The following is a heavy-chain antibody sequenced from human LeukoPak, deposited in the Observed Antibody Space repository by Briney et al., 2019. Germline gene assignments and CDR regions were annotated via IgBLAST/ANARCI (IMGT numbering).Heavy chain of an antibody. CDR3: TKELHVAVAVADYYYFYMDV. Sequence: GGSLRLSCAASGFAFSSFAMGWVRQSPGKGLEWLSTTNGGGNTTFYSDSVKGRFTISRDNSKNTLYLHMDSLRPDDTAMYYCTKELHVAVAVADYYYFYMDVWARGTAVTVSS. J-gene: IGHJ6*03. D-gene: IGHD6-19*01. CDR1: GFAFSSFA. V-gene: IGHV3-23*01. CDR2: TNGGGNTT.